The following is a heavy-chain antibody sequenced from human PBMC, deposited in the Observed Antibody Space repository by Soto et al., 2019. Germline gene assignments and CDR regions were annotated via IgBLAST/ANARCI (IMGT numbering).Heavy chain of an antibody. J-gene: IGHJ5*02. CDR3: ARGVYDSSGYYYP. V-gene: IGHV3-48*03. CDR2: ISSSGGTI. Sequence: PGGSLRLSCAASGFPFSSYEMNWVRQAPGKGLECISYISSSGGTISYADSVKGRFTISRDNAKNSLYLQMNNLRAEDTAVYYCARGVYDSSGYYYPWGRGTLVTVSS. CDR1: GFPFSSYE. D-gene: IGHD3-22*01.